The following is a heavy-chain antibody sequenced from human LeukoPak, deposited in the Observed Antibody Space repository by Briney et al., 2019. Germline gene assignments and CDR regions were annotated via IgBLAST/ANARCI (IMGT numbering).Heavy chain of an antibody. CDR3: ARRGYRSGANAFDI. V-gene: IGHV5-51*01. CDR2: IYPGDSDT. J-gene: IGHJ3*02. CDR1: GYSFSTYW. Sequence: GESLKISCKGSGYSFSTYWIGWVRQMPGKGLEWMGIIYPGDSDTRYSTSFQGQVTISADKSISTAYLQWSSLKASDTAMYYCARRGYRSGANAFDIWGQGTMVTVSS. D-gene: IGHD6-19*01.